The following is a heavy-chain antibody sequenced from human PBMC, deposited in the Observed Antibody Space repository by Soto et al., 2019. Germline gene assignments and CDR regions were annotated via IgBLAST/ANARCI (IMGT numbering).Heavy chain of an antibody. Sequence: EVKLLESGGGLVRPGGSLRLSCAATGFTFRDYGMSWVRQAPGKGLEWVSAISGSGGVTYYADSVRGRFTISRDNSKSTLYLQMNSLRAEDTAEYYCAKVDYDLLTGHYHYYHGLDVWGHGTAVTVSS. D-gene: IGHD3-9*01. CDR1: GFTFRDYG. V-gene: IGHV3-23*01. CDR3: AKVDYDLLTGHYHYYHGLDV. J-gene: IGHJ6*02. CDR2: ISGSGGVT.